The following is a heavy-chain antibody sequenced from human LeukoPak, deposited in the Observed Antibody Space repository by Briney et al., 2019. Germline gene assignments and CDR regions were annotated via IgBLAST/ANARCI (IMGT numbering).Heavy chain of an antibody. CDR2: ISSSSSYI. CDR1: GFTFSSYS. J-gene: IGHJ4*02. V-gene: IGHV3-21*01. CDR3: ARPQLWTQPPFDY. Sequence: GGSLRLSRAASGFTFSSYSMNWVRQAPGKGLEWVSSISSSSSYIYYAGSVKGRFTISRDNAKNSLYLQMNSLRAEDTAVYYCARPQLWTQPPFDYWGQGTLVTVSS. D-gene: IGHD5-18*01.